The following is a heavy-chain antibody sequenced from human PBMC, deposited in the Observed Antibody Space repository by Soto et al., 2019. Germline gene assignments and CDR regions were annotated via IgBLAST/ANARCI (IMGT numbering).Heavy chain of an antibody. Sequence: PGGSLRLSCAASGFTVSGNYMSWVRQAPGKGLEWVSVIYSGGSTYYADSVKGRFTISRDNSKNTLYLQMNSLRAEDTAVYYCAREGVGYCSGGSCTPLSYFDYWGQGTLVTVSS. CDR2: IYSGGST. CDR3: AREGVGYCSGGSCTPLSYFDY. V-gene: IGHV3-66*01. CDR1: GFTVSGNY. J-gene: IGHJ4*02. D-gene: IGHD2-15*01.